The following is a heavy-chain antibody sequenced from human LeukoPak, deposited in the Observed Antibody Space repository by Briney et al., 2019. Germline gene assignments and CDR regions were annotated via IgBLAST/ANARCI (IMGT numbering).Heavy chain of an antibody. J-gene: IGHJ5*02. V-gene: IGHV1-3*04. D-gene: IGHD2-15*01. CDR2: IHTDNGDT. CDR1: GYNFISYA. CDR3: ARDRVVGLAPFDP. Sequence: GASVKVSGKASGYNFISYAMHWVRQAPGQRLEWMGWIHTDNGDTKYSHYFLGRVTITRDTSANTAYMELSSLRSEDTAVYYCARDRVVGLAPFDPWGQGTLVTVSS.